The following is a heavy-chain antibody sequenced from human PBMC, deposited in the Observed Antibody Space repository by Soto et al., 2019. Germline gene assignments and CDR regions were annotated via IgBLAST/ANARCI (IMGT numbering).Heavy chain of an antibody. V-gene: IGHV3-23*01. CDR3: AKDSGITMIVVVITSFDY. D-gene: IGHD3-22*01. Sequence: GGSLTLSCAASGFTFSSYAMSWGRQAPGQGLKWVSAISGSGGSTYYADSVKGRFTISRDNSKNTLYLQVNSPRAEDTAVYYCAKDSGITMIVVVITSFDYWGQGTLVTVSS. J-gene: IGHJ4*02. CDR1: GFTFSSYA. CDR2: ISGSGGST.